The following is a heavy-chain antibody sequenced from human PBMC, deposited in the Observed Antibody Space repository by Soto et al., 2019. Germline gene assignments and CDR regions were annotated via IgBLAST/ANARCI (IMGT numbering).Heavy chain of an antibody. Sequence: GDSLTISLKGSGYSFTSYLIGWVRQMPGKGLAWMGIIYPGDSDTRYSPSFQGQVTISAHKSISTAYLQWSSLKASDTAVYYGGIEASRGFDIQLESYYYYGMDVCGQGTTVTVSS. D-gene: IGHD5-18*01. CDR2: IYPGDSDT. V-gene: IGHV5-51*01. CDR3: GIEASRGFDIQLESYYYYGMDV. CDR1: GYSFTSYL. J-gene: IGHJ6*02.